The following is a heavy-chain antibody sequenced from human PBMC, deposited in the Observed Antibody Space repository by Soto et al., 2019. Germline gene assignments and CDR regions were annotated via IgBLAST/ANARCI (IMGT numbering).Heavy chain of an antibody. CDR1: GFTFSSYA. J-gene: IGHJ4*02. CDR2: ISGSGGST. CDR3: AKDEFKVVRGVIIGYFDY. V-gene: IGHV3-23*01. D-gene: IGHD3-10*01. Sequence: GGSLRLSCAASGFTFSSYAMSWVRQAPGKGLEWVSAISGSGGSTYYADSVKGRFTISRDNSKNTLYLQMNSLRAEDTAVYYCAKDEFKVVRGVIIGYFDYWGQGTLVTVSS.